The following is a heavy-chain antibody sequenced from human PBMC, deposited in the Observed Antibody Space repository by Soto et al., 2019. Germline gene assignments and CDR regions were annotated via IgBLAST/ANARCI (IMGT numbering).Heavy chain of an antibody. CDR3: ASKAQYSYRPNYYSYGMEV. V-gene: IGHV1-18*01. CDR1: GYTFTSYG. CDR2: ISAYNGNT. Sequence: ASVKVSCKASGYTFTSYGISWVRQAAGQGLEWMGWISAYNGNTNYAQKLQGRVTMTTDTSTSKAYMELRSLSSDDTAVYYCASKAQYSYRPNYYSYGMEVWGQGTTVSVS. J-gene: IGHJ6*01. D-gene: IGHD5-18*01.